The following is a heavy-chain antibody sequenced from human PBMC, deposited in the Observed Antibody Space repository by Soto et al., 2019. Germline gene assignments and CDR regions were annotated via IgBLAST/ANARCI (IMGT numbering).Heavy chain of an antibody. CDR1: GGTFSSYA. J-gene: IGHJ6*02. CDR3: ARGPLVLRFLEWSPAPVDV. CDR2: IIPIFGTA. Sequence: EASVKVSCKASGGTFSSYAISWVRQAPGQGLEWMGGIIPIFGTANYAQKFQGRVTITADESTSTAYMELSSLRSEDTAVYYCARGPLVLRFLEWSPAPVDVWGQGTTVTVSS. V-gene: IGHV1-69*13. D-gene: IGHD3-3*01.